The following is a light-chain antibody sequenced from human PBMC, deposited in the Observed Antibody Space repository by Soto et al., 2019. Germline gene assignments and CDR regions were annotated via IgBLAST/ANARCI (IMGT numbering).Light chain of an antibody. V-gene: IGKV3-15*01. CDR3: QQYNSWPPVT. CDR1: QSVGSN. Sequence: EIVMTQSPDTLSVSPGERATLSCRASQSVGSNLAWYQQKPGQAPRLLIYGASTRDVGIPARFSGSGSGTEFTLTITSLEFEDVAVYYCQQYNSWPPVTFGGGTKVEIK. CDR2: GAS. J-gene: IGKJ4*01.